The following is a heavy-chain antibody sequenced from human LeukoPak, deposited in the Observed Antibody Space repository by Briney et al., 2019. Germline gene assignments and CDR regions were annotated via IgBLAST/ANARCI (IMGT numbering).Heavy chain of an antibody. CDR1: GGSISSSSYY. V-gene: IGHV4-61*01. J-gene: IGHJ6*03. Sequence: SETLSLTCTVSGGSISSSSYYWSWIRQPPGKGLEWIGYIYYSGSTNYNPSLKSRVTISVDTSKNQFSLKLSSVTAADTAVYYCARDAGSFNYYYYYMDVWGKGTTVTVSS. CDR2: IYYSGST. CDR3: ARDAGSFNYYYYYMDV. D-gene: IGHD3-10*01.